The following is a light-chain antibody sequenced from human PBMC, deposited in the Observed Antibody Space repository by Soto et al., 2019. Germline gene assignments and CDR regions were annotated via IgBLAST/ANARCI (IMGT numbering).Light chain of an antibody. V-gene: IGLV2-14*01. Sequence: QSVLTQPASVSGSPGQSITISCTGTSSDVGGYNYVSWYQQHPGKAPKLMIYEVSNRPSGVSHRFSGSKSGNTASLTISGLQGEDEADYYCSSYTSSSTRVVFGGGTKVTVL. CDR2: EVS. J-gene: IGLJ2*01. CDR3: SSYTSSSTRVV. CDR1: SSDVGGYNY.